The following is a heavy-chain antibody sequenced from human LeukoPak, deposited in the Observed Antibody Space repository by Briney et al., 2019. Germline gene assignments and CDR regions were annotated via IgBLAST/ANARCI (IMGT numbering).Heavy chain of an antibody. CDR3: ASIQDGYNFDY. D-gene: IGHD5-24*01. CDR2: IYYSGST. V-gene: IGHV4-59*12. Sequence: SETLSLTCTVSGGSISSYYWSWIRQPPGKGLEWIGYIYYSGSTNYNPSLKSRVTISVDTSKNQYSLKLSSVTAADTAVYYCASIQDGYNFDYWGQGTLVTVSS. J-gene: IGHJ4*02. CDR1: GGSISSYY.